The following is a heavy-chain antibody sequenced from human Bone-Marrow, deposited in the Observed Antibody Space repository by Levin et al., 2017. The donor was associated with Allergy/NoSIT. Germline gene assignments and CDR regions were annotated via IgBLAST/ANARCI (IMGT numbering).Heavy chain of an antibody. CDR3: ARGPITIVVVPVDY. D-gene: IGHD2-2*01. CDR2: INPNSGGT. J-gene: IGHJ4*02. Sequence: GASVKVSCKASGYTFTGYYMHWVRQAPGQGLEWMGWINPNSGGTNYAQKFQGRVTMTRDTSISTAYMELSRLRSDDTAVYYCARGPITIVVVPVDYWGQGTLVTVSS. V-gene: IGHV1-2*02. CDR1: GYTFTGYY.